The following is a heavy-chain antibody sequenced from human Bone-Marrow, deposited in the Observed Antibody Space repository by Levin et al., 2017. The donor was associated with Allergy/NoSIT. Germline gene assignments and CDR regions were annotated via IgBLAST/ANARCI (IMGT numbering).Heavy chain of an antibody. CDR3: TREAPKGGMDV. CDR2: VGTAGET. Sequence: GESLKISCAASGFTFSDYDMHWVRQVTGKGLEWVSGVGTAGETYYPGSVKGRLTISRENAKNSLYLQMNSLRAGDTAVYFCTREAPKGGMDVWGQGTTVTVSS. V-gene: IGHV3-13*01. CDR1: GFTFSDYD. J-gene: IGHJ6*02.